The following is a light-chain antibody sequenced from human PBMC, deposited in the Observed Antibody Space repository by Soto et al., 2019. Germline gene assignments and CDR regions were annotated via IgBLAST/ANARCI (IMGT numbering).Light chain of an antibody. Sequence: DIQMTQSPSSLSASVGDRVTITCRASQSISSYLNWYQQKPGKAPKLLIYAASSLQSGVPSRFSGSGSGPDFTLTISSLQPEDFATYYCQQSYSTPPTLGGGTKVDTK. J-gene: IGKJ4*01. CDR3: QQSYSTPPT. CDR1: QSISSY. V-gene: IGKV1-39*01. CDR2: AAS.